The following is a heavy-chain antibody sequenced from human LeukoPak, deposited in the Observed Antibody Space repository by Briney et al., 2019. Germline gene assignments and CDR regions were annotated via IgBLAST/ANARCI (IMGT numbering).Heavy chain of an antibody. V-gene: IGHV4-59*01. CDR1: GGSISSYY. Sequence: SETLSLTCTVSGGSISSYYWSWIRQPPGKGLEWIGYIYYSGSTNYNPSLKSRVAISVDTSKNQFSLKLSSVTAADTAVYYCARGNCGGDCYSAEYFQHWGQGTLVTVSS. CDR3: ARGNCGGDCYSAEYFQH. J-gene: IGHJ1*01. D-gene: IGHD2-21*01. CDR2: IYYSGST.